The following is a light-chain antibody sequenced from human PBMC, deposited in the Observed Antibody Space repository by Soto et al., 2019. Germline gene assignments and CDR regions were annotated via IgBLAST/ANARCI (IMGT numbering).Light chain of an antibody. CDR3: SSYTSNNTHV. CDR1: SSDVGGFNY. CDR2: DAS. J-gene: IGLJ1*01. V-gene: IGLV2-14*03. Sequence: QSVLAQAASVSGSPGQSITISCTGTSSDVGGFNYVSWYQQYPGKAPKLLIYDASNRPSGVSNRFSGSKSGNTASLTISGLQAEDEADYYCSSYTSNNTHVFGTGTKVTVL.